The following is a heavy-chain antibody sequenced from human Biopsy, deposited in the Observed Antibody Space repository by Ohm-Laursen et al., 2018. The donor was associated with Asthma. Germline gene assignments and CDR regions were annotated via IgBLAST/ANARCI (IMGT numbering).Heavy chain of an antibody. CDR2: ISSSGSTK. CDR1: GFSFGDFF. J-gene: IGHJ6*02. V-gene: IGHV3-11*01. D-gene: IGHD6-13*01. CDR3: ARVLESSSRGTFSFFSLDV. Sequence: SLRLSCAASGFSFGDFFMTWVRQAPGKGLEWVASISSSGSTKYPSESVLGRCTISRDNTQKSMTLELRSLRVEDTAIYYCARVLESSSRGTFSFFSLDVWGQGTPVAVSS.